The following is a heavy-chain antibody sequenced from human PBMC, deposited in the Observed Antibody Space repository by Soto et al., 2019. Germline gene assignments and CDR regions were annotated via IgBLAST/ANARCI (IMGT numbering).Heavy chain of an antibody. J-gene: IGHJ4*02. V-gene: IGHV6-1*01. CDR1: GDSVSSNSAA. CDR2: TYYRSKWYN. Sequence: SQTLSLTCAISGDSVSSNSAAWNWIRQSPSRGLEWLGRTYYRSKWYNDYAVSVKSRITINPDTSKNQFSLQLNSVTPEDTAVYYCARESRVMRTGTTFIDYWAQGTLVTVSS. CDR3: ARESRVMRTGTTFIDY. D-gene: IGHD1-7*01.